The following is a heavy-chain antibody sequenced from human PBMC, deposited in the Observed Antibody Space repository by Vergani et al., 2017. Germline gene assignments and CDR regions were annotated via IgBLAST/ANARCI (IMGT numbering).Heavy chain of an antibody. Sequence: EVQLVESGGGLVKPGGSLRLSCAASGFTFSNAWMSWVRQAPGKGLEWVGRIKSKTDGGTTVYAAPVKERFTISRDDSKNTLYLQMNSLKPEDTAVYYCLSIDFPYYFDYWGQGTLVTVSS. CDR1: GFTFSNAW. J-gene: IGHJ4*02. D-gene: IGHD2-21*01. V-gene: IGHV3-15*01. CDR2: IKSKTDGGTT. CDR3: LSIDFPYYFDY.